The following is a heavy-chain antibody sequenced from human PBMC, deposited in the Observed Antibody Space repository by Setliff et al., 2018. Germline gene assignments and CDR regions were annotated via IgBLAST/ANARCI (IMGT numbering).Heavy chain of an antibody. Sequence: SETLSLTCTVSGASITSGVYYWGWIRQPPGKGLEWIGRIYHGGDTYYNASLKSRLTISVDTSKNQFSLKLRSVTAADTAVYYCARTGTYRYFDYWGQGALVTVSS. J-gene: IGHJ4*02. CDR2: IYHGGDT. CDR3: ARTGTYRYFDY. D-gene: IGHD1-1*01. V-gene: IGHV4-39*01. CDR1: GASITSGVYY.